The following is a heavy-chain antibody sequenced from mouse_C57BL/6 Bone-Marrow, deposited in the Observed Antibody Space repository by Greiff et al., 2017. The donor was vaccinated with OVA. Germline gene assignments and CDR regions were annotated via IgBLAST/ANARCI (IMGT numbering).Heavy chain of an antibody. Sequence: EVQLVESGEGLVKPGGSLKLSCAASGFTFSSYAMSLVRQTPEKRLEWVAYISSGGDYIYYADTVKGRFTISRDNARNTLYLQMSSLKSEDTAMYYCTREGDTVVAYYAMDYWGQGTSVTVSS. CDR3: TREGDTVVAYYAMDY. V-gene: IGHV5-9-1*02. CDR1: GFTFSSYA. D-gene: IGHD1-1*01. CDR2: ISSGGDYI. J-gene: IGHJ4*01.